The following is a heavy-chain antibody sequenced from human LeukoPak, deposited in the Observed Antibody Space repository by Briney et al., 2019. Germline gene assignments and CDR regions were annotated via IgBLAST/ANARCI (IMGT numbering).Heavy chain of an antibody. V-gene: IGHV3-66*01. Sequence: GGSLRLSCAASGFTFSSYAMSWVRQAPGKGLEWVSPIYLGGNTYYAETVKGRFTVSRDRSKNAVSLQMNSLRAEDTAVYYCARDPVRFLEWWSTEEDTDVWGQGTTVIVSS. CDR1: GFTFSSYA. J-gene: IGHJ6*02. CDR2: IYLGGNT. D-gene: IGHD3-3*01. CDR3: ARDPVRFLEWWSTEEDTDV.